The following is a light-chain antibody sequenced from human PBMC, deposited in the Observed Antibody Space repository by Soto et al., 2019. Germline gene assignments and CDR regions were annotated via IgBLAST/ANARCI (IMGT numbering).Light chain of an antibody. CDR1: QDIGNF. CDR2: SAS. J-gene: IGKJ4*01. Sequence: DIPLTQSPSFVSASVGDRVTITCRASQDIGNFLAWYQQKPGKAPKLLIYSASTLQSGVPSRLRGSGSAAEFSLTISSLQPEDFAAYFCQQLNNYPRTFGGGTKVEI. CDR3: QQLNNYPRT. V-gene: IGKV1-9*01.